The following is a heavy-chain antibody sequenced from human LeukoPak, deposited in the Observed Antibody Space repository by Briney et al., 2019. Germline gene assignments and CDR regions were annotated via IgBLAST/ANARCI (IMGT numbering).Heavy chain of an antibody. CDR1: GYTFTRYY. D-gene: IGHD5-12*01. V-gene: IGHV1-2*02. CDR2: INPNSGDT. J-gene: IGHJ4*02. CDR3: AMNPYEYYFDY. Sequence: ASVKVSCKASGYTFTRYYIHWVRQAPRQGLEWMGWINPNSGDTNYAQKFQGRVTMTRDTSIRTAYMELSGLRSDDTAVYYCAMNPYEYYFDYWGQGTLVTVSS.